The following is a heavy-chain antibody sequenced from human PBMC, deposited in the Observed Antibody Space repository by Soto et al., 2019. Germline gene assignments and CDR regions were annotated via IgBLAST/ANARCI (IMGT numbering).Heavy chain of an antibody. D-gene: IGHD3-10*01. CDR1: GFIFSRYG. CDR3: AKDLGSGKLYYYYAMDV. CDR2: ISYDGSNK. Sequence: QGQLVESGGGVVQPGTSLRLSCEASGFIFSRYGMHWVRQAPGKGLEWVAVISYDGSNKYYAESVKGRFIISRDKSENTLYLQMTSLRAEDTAVYYCAKDLGSGKLYYYYAMDVWGQGTTVTVSS. J-gene: IGHJ6*02. V-gene: IGHV3-30*18.